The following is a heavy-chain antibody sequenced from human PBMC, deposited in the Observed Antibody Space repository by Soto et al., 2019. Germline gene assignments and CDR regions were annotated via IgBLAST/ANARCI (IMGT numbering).Heavy chain of an antibody. CDR2: MNRDGSEK. Sequence: GGSLRLSCAASGFTFNNYWMSWVRQAPGRGLEWVANMNRDGSEKFYVDSVKGRFTISRDNAENSLYLQMNGLRAEDTAVYYCVRDGYDCWSGYPFDPWGQGTLVTVSS. D-gene: IGHD3-3*01. V-gene: IGHV3-7*03. J-gene: IGHJ5*02. CDR1: GFTFNNYW. CDR3: VRDGYDCWSGYPFDP.